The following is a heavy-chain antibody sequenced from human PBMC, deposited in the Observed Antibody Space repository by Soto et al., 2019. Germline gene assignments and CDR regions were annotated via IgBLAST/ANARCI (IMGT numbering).Heavy chain of an antibody. Sequence: PGESLKISCKGFDYTFAAYWIGWVRQMPGKGLEWMGVINPRDSDVKYSPPFEGQVTISDDKSINTDFLQWRSLKASDNAMYYCARPEYTQDVWQNQYDIRGQGTIVTVSS. CDR3: ARPEYTQDVWQNQYDI. CDR1: DYTFAAYW. V-gene: IGHV5-51*01. CDR2: INPRDSDV. D-gene: IGHD6-6*01. J-gene: IGHJ3*02.